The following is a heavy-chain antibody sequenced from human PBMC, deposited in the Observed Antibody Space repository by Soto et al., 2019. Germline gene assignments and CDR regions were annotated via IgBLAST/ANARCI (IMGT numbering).Heavy chain of an antibody. Sequence: GGSLRLSCAASGFTFSSYAMSWVRQAPGKGLEWVSAISGSGGSTYYADSVKGRFTISRDNSKNTLYLQMNSLRAEDTAVYYCAKDLSGIYYYGSGSYYNHDYWGQGTLVTVSS. J-gene: IGHJ4*02. CDR3: AKDLSGIYYYGSGSYYNHDY. V-gene: IGHV3-23*01. CDR1: GFTFSSYA. D-gene: IGHD3-10*01. CDR2: ISGSGGST.